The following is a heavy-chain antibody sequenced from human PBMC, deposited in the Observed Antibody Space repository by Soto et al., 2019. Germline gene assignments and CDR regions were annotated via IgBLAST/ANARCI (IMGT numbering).Heavy chain of an antibody. V-gene: IGHV1-18*04. CDR1: GYTFTSDG. J-gene: IGHJ6*02. CDR3: AREKGFRYGMHV. CDR2: ISAYNGNT. Sequence: ASVKVSCKASGYTFTSDGISRVRPAPGQGLEWMGWISAYNGNTNCAQKLQDRVTMTTDTSTSTAYMELRSLRSDDPAGYDCAREKGFRYGMHVWGQGTTVTVSS.